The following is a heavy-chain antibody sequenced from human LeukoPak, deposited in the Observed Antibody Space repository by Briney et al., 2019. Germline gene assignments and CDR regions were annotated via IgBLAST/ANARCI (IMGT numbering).Heavy chain of an antibody. Sequence: PGRSLRLSCAASGFTFSNYGIHWVRQAPGKGLEWVTYISDDGNRKYYADSVQGRFSISRDNSKSTVDLQMNGLRAEDTAVYICARDFSGKYCIDYWGQGTLVTVSS. CDR1: GFTFSNYG. CDR3: ARDFSGKYCIDY. J-gene: IGHJ4*02. V-gene: IGHV3-30*03. D-gene: IGHD1-26*01. CDR2: ISDDGNRK.